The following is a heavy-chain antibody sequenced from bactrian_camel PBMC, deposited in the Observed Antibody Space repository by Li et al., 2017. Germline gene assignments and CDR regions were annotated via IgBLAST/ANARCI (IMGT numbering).Heavy chain of an antibody. CDR1: GTTGATVSSNC. Sequence: HVQLVESGGGLVQAGGSLRLSCTTSGTTGATVSSNCMYWFRQAPGKDREGVASVYTGGGRTYYPDSVKGRFTVSQDSAKNILHLQMNSLKPEDTAMYYCAADRCGSLLKGWLLTARLSADFGYWGQGTQVTVS. D-gene: IGHD2*01. CDR2: VYTGGGRT. CDR3: AADRCGSLLKGWLLTARLSADFGY. J-gene: IGHJ6*01. V-gene: IGHV3S1*01.